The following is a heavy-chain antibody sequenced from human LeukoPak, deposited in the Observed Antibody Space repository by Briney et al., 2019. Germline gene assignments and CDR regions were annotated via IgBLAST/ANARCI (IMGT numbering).Heavy chain of an antibody. CDR2: ISGYNGNT. CDR3: ARCSSSNQPPLY. V-gene: IGHV1-18*04. J-gene: IGHJ4*02. Sequence: GASVKVSCKASGYTFTSYGISWVRQAPGQGLEWMGWISGYNGNTNYAQKLQGRVTMTTDTSTRTAYMELRSLTSDDTAAYYCARCSSSNQPPLYWGQGTLVTVSS. D-gene: IGHD6-13*01. CDR1: GYTFTSYG.